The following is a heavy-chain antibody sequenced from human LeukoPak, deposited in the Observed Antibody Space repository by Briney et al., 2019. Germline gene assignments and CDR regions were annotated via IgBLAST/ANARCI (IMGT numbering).Heavy chain of an antibody. V-gene: IGHV1-69*13. Sequence: SVKVSCKASGGTFSSYAISWVRQAPGQGLEWMGGIIPIFGTANYAQKFQGRVTITADVSTSTAYMELSSLRSEDTAVYYCASQSSGPTDGAFDIWGQGTMVTVSS. CDR2: IIPIFGTA. CDR3: ASQSSGPTDGAFDI. CDR1: GGTFSSYA. D-gene: IGHD6-19*01. J-gene: IGHJ3*02.